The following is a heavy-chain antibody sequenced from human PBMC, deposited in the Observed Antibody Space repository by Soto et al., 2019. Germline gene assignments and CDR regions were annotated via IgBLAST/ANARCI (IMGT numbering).Heavy chain of an antibody. D-gene: IGHD3-16*01. CDR3: AMGDNYLTPTPQDV. Sequence: QVQLVQSGDEVRKPGSSVKVSCKASGYIFVNYGIAWVRQAPGQGLEWMGWISPYSGNTHYASKVQGRIPLTTDTSTRTAYMDLGSLTSDDTAVYYCAMGDNYLTPTPQDVWGQGTTVTVSS. V-gene: IGHV1-18*01. J-gene: IGHJ6*02. CDR1: GYIFVNYG. CDR2: ISPYSGNT.